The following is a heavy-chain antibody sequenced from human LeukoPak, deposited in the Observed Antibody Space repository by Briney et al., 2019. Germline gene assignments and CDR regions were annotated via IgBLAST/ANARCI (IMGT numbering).Heavy chain of an antibody. Sequence: SSETLSLTCAVSRYSIAIGYFWAWIRQPPGKGLEWIGTIYHNGSTYYNPSLKSRVSISVDTSKNQYSLKLSSVTAADTAVHYCASRNGYYGSGRAYYFDYWGQGKLVTVSS. CDR1: RYSIAIGYF. J-gene: IGHJ4*02. D-gene: IGHD3-10*01. V-gene: IGHV4-38-2*01. CDR2: IYHNGST. CDR3: ASRNGYYGSGRAYYFDY.